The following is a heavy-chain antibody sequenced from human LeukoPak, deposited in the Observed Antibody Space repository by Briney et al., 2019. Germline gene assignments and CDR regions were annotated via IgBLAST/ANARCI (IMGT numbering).Heavy chain of an antibody. CDR2: IWHDGSDK. CDR1: GFTFSSYG. D-gene: IGHD6-19*01. Sequence: GGSLRLSCAVSGFTFSSYGMYWVRQAPGKGLEWVAVIWHDGSDKYYADSVKGRFTISRDNSKNTLYLQMNSVRGEDTAVYYCAKNLYSSGWSGLDYWGQGTLVTVSS. J-gene: IGHJ4*02. CDR3: AKNLYSSGWSGLDY. V-gene: IGHV3-33*06.